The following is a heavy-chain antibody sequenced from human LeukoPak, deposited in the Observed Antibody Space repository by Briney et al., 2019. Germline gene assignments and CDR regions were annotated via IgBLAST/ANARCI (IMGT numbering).Heavy chain of an antibody. CDR1: GGSFSTYY. CDR3: ARAVITFGAPVAKGFDC. J-gene: IGHJ4*02. D-gene: IGHD3-16*01. Sequence: SETLSLTCTVSGGSFSTYYWSWIRQPPGKGLEWIGYIYYSGSNDYNPSLKSRVTMSLDTSKTQFSLNLSSVTAADTALYYCARAVITFGAPVAKGFDCWGRGTLVTVSS. V-gene: IGHV4-59*01. CDR2: IYYSGSN.